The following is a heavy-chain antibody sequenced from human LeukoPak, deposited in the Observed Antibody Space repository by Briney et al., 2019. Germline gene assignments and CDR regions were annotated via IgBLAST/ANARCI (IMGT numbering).Heavy chain of an antibody. CDR2: ISSSGSTI. CDR3: ASPLLWFGIRT. V-gene: IGHV3-11*04. D-gene: IGHD3-10*01. CDR1: GFTFSDYY. Sequence: TGGSLRLSCAASGFTFSDYYMSWIRQAPGKGLEWVSYISSSGSTIYYADSVKGRFTISRDNAKNPLYLQMNSLRAEDTAVYYCASPLLWFGIRTWGQGTLVTVSS. J-gene: IGHJ5*02.